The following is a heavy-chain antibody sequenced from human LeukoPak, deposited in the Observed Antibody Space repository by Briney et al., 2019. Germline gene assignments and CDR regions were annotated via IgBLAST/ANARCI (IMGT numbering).Heavy chain of an antibody. CDR3: ASHATTGTTFFDY. Sequence: PGGSLRLSCAASGFTFSSYAMSWVRQAPGKGLELVSAISGSGGSTNYADSVKGRFTISRDNSKNTLYLQMNSLRAEDTAVYFCASHATTGTTFFDYWGQGTLVPVSS. D-gene: IGHD1-1*01. J-gene: IGHJ4*02. CDR1: GFTFSSYA. V-gene: IGHV3-23*01. CDR2: ISGSGGST.